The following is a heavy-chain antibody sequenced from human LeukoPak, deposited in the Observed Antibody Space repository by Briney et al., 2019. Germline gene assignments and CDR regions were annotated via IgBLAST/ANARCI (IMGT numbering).Heavy chain of an antibody. CDR3: ARALRYCSSTSCSNWFDP. CDR2: IYYSGST. V-gene: IGHV4-59*01. CDR1: GGSISSYY. Sequence: SETLSLTCTDSGGSISSYYWSWIRQPPGKGLEWIGYIYYSGSTNYNPSLKSRVTISVDTSKNQFSLKLSSVTAADTAVYYCARALRYCSSTSCSNWFDPWGQGTLVTVSS. J-gene: IGHJ5*02. D-gene: IGHD2-2*01.